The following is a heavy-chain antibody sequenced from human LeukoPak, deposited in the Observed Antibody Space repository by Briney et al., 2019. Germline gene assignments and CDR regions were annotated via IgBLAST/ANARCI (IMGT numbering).Heavy chain of an antibody. V-gene: IGHV3-66*01. J-gene: IGHJ4*02. Sequence: PGGSLRLSCAASGFTVSSNYMSWVRQAPGKGLEWVSVIYSGGSTYYADSVKGRFTISRDNSKNTLYLQMNSLRAEDTAVYYCARAGSGSYYYFDYWGQGTLVTVSS. CDR1: GFTVSSNY. CDR2: IYSGGST. D-gene: IGHD1-26*01. CDR3: ARAGSGSYYYFDY.